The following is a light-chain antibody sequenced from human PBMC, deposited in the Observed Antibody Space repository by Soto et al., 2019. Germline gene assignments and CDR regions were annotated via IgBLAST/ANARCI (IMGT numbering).Light chain of an antibody. J-gene: IGLJ2*01. Sequence: QSALTQPASVSGSPGQSITISCTGTSNDVGAYNYVSWYQHHPGRAPKILIYEARNRPSGVSNRFSGSKSGNTASLTISGLQAVDEADYFCTSYTRTSTLVFGGGTKLTVL. CDR1: SNDVGAYNY. CDR2: EAR. CDR3: TSYTRTSTLV. V-gene: IGLV2-14*01.